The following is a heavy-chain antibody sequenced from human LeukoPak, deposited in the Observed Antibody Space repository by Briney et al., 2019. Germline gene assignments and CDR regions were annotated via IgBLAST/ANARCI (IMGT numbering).Heavy chain of an antibody. CDR1: GFTFSNYA. J-gene: IGHJ4*02. D-gene: IGHD6-13*01. CDR3: SKGRYVSSWYDFDY. CDR2: ISGLDGGGGS. Sequence: GGSLRLSCAVSGFTFSNYAMSWVRQAPGTGPEWVAAISGLDGGGGSYYSDSVKGRFTISRDNSKNTLFLQMNSLRVEDTAVYYCSKGRYVSSWYDFDYWGQGALVTVSS. V-gene: IGHV3-23*01.